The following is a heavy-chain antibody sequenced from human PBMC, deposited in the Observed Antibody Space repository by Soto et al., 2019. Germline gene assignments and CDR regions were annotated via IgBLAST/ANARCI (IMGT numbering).Heavy chain of an antibody. CDR1: GFMFSNHG. J-gene: IGHJ4*02. V-gene: IGHV3-33*01. CDR2: IWSDGNNK. Sequence: QVQLVESGGGVVQPGESLRLSCAASGFMFSNHGMHWVRQAPGKGLEWVAVIWSDGNNKYYADSVKGRFTISRDNSKNTVYLQMTSLRAEDSAVYYCVRGDNWNDGASDYWGQGTLVTVSS. CDR3: VRGDNWNDGASDY. D-gene: IGHD1-1*01.